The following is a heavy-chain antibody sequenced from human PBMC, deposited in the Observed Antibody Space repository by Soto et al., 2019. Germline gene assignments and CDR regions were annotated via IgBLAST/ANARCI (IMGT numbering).Heavy chain of an antibody. CDR3: AKDPRKTGYGSGSYPPFDY. D-gene: IGHD3-10*01. CDR2: ISGSGGST. J-gene: IGHJ4*02. CDR1: GFTFSSYA. Sequence: GGSLRLSCAASGFTFSSYAMSWVRQAPGKGLEWVSAISGSGGSTYYADSVKDRFTISRDNSKNTLYLQMNSLRAEDTAVYYCAKDPRKTGYGSGSYPPFDYWGQGTLVTVSS. V-gene: IGHV3-23*01.